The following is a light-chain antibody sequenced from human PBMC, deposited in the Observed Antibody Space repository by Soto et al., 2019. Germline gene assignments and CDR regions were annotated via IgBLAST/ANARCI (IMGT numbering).Light chain of an antibody. Sequence: EIVLTQSPGTLSLSPGERATLSCRASQSVSRSLLAWYQQKPGQAPRLLIYGASTRATGIADRFSGSRSGTDFPLTVSRLEHEDFAVYSCQQYGNPPPYSFGQGTKLEIK. CDR2: GAS. CDR1: QSVSRSL. V-gene: IGKV3-20*01. CDR3: QQYGNPPPYS. J-gene: IGKJ2*03.